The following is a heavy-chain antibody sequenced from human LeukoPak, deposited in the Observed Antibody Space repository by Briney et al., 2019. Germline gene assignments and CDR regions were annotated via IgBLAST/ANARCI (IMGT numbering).Heavy chain of an antibody. CDR2: MYTGGSDT. J-gene: IGHJ5*02. D-gene: IGHD3-3*01. Sequence: GESLKICCKGSGYSFTSYWIGWLRQMPGKGVGWMGIMYTGGSDTSYCPYFQGQVTIAADKYISTAYLQWSSLKAADTAMYYCARLRSLTQFTFDPWGQGTLVTVSS. CDR3: ARLRSLTQFTFDP. V-gene: IGHV5-51*01. CDR1: GYSFTSYW.